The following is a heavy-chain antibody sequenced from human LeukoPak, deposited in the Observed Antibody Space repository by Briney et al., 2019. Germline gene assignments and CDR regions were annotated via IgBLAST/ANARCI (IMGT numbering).Heavy chain of an antibody. Sequence: SVKVSCKASGGTFSNYAITWVRQAPGQGLEWMRGIIPIFGTTNYAQKFQGRVTITADESTSTAYMELSRLRSDDTAVYYCARDQGDYVYWGQGALVTVSS. CDR1: GGTFSNYA. CDR3: ARDQGDYVY. J-gene: IGHJ4*02. D-gene: IGHD4-17*01. V-gene: IGHV1-69*13. CDR2: IIPIFGTT.